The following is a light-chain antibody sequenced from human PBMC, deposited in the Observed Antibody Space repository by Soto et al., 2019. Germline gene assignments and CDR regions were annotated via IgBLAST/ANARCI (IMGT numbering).Light chain of an antibody. CDR2: EVS. Sequence: QSALTQPPSASGSPGQSVTISCTGTSSDVGGYNYVSWYKQHPGKAPKVMIYEVSKRPSGVPDRFSGSRSGNTASLTVSGLQAEDEADYYCSSYAGSNVVFGGGTKLTVL. V-gene: IGLV2-8*01. CDR3: SSYAGSNVV. CDR1: SSDVGGYNY. J-gene: IGLJ2*01.